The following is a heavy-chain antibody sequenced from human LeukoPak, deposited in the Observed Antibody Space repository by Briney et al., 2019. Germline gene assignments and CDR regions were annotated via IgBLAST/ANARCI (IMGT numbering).Heavy chain of an antibody. Sequence: SETLSLTCAVSGASFSGFYWSWIRQLPGKGLEWIGQIDHSGGTIYNPSLKSRVTMSLDTSKNRFSLKLSSVTAADTAMYYCARDTNGWYKVFDYWGQGTLVTVSS. J-gene: IGHJ4*02. CDR2: IDHSGGT. CDR1: GASFSGFY. CDR3: ARDTNGWYKVFDY. V-gene: IGHV4-34*01. D-gene: IGHD6-19*01.